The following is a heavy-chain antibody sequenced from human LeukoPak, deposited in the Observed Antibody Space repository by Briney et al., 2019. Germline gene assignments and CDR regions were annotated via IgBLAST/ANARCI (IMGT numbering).Heavy chain of an antibody. CDR3: ARDYRERRLYYYGSGSPYYYYMDV. V-gene: IGHV4-59*01. CDR2: IYYSGST. CDR1: GGSISSYY. D-gene: IGHD3-10*01. Sequence: SETLSLTCTVSGGSISSYYWSWIRQPPGKGLEWIGYIYYSGSTNYNPPLKSRVTISVDTSKNQFSLKLSSVTAADTAVYYCARDYRERRLYYYGSGSPYYYYMDVWGKGTTVTVSS. J-gene: IGHJ6*03.